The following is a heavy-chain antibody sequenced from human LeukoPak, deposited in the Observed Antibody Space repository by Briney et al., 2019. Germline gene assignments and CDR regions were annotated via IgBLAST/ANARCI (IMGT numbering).Heavy chain of an antibody. D-gene: IGHD2-2*01. CDR2: MNPNSGNT. CDR3: AKGSRAQVPAAHFDY. Sequence: ASVKVSCKASGYTFTSYDINWVRQATGQGLEWMGWMNPNSGNTGYAQKFQGRVTMTRNTSISTAYMELSSLRSEDTAVYYCAKGSRAQVPAAHFDYWGQGSLVTVSS. J-gene: IGHJ4*02. V-gene: IGHV1-8*01. CDR1: GYTFTSYD.